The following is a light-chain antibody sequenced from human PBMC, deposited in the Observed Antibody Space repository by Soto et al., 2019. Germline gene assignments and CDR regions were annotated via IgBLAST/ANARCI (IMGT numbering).Light chain of an antibody. Sequence: QSVLTQSPSLSGNPGQRVTISCSGSNSNIGRYSVNWYQHFPGTAPKILIYSDDERPSGVPDRFSGSKSGTSASLAISGLQSEDEAEYYCAAWDDNLNGPLFGGGTKLTVL. CDR2: SDD. CDR3: AAWDDNLNGPL. V-gene: IGLV1-44*01. CDR1: NSNIGRYS. J-gene: IGLJ3*02.